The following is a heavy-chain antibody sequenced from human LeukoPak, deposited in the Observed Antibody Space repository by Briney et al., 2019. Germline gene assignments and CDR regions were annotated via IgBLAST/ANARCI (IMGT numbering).Heavy chain of an antibody. CDR3: ATFWGSLESDYLRDAMDV. CDR1: GFSLCMYW. Sequence: GGSPRLSCAASGFSLCMYWVSLVRPGPGEGVGWGCTIYEDEREKYYVASVKGRFTIYRDSAKNPLYLQMNSLRAEDTAVYYCATFWGSLESDYLRDAMDVWGQGTTVTVSS. V-gene: IGHV3-7*01. D-gene: IGHD4-17*01. CDR2: IYEDEREK. J-gene: IGHJ6*02.